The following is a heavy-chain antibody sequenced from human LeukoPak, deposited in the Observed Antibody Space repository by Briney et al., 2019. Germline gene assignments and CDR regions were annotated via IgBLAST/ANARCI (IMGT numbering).Heavy chain of an antibody. CDR3: AKGRWELPHAFDI. D-gene: IGHD1-26*01. CDR2: ISGSGGST. J-gene: IGHJ3*02. V-gene: IGHV3-23*01. CDR1: GFTYSSYA. Sequence: GGSLRLSCAASGFTYSSYAMSWVRQAPGKGLEWVSAISGSGGSTYYADSVKGRFTISRDNSKNTLYLQMNSLRAEDTAVYYCAKGRWELPHAFDIWGQGTMVTFSS.